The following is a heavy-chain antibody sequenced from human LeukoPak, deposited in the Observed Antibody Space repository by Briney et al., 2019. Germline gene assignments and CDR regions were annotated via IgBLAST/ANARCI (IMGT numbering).Heavy chain of an antibody. Sequence: GESLKISCKGSGYSFTSYWISWVRQMPGQGLAWMGRIDPSDSYTNYSPSSQGHLTLSAAKSISTAYLQWRTLNASDPAIHSSARARAIVVVPAAPFDPWGQGTLVTVSS. J-gene: IGHJ5*02. CDR3: ARARAIVVVPAAPFDP. CDR1: GYSFTSYW. CDR2: IDPSDSYT. V-gene: IGHV5-10-1*01. D-gene: IGHD2-2*01.